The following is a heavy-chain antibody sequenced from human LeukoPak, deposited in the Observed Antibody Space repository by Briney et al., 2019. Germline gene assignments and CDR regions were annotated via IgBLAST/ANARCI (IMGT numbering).Heavy chain of an antibody. J-gene: IGHJ4*02. Sequence: GGSLRLSCAASGFTFSGSTLHWVRQASGKGLEWVGRIRSTANGYATAYAASVKGRFTISRDDSKNTAYLQMDSLKTEDTAVYYCTGNYYGSGSYADFDYWGQGTLVTVSS. CDR3: TGNYYGSGSYADFDY. CDR1: GFTFSGST. V-gene: IGHV3-73*01. D-gene: IGHD3-10*01. CDR2: IRSTANGYAT.